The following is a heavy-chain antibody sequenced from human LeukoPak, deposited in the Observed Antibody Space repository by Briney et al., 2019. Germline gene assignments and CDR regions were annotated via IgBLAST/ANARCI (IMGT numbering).Heavy chain of an antibody. D-gene: IGHD3-10*01. CDR1: GFTFSSYG. J-gene: IGHJ5*02. V-gene: IGHV3-30*02. Sequence: GGSLRLSCAASGFTFSSYGMSWVRQAPGKGLEWVAFIRYDGSNKYYADSVKGRFTISRDNSKNTLYLQMNSLRAEDTAVYYCAKDVDYYGSGNDFRFDPWGQGTLVTVSS. CDR2: IRYDGSNK. CDR3: AKDVDYYGSGNDFRFDP.